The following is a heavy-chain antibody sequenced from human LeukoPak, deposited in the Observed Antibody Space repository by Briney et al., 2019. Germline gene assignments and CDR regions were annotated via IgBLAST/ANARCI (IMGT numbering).Heavy chain of an antibody. J-gene: IGHJ6*02. CDR3: AKFSPTPLLSYYYYGMDV. CDR2: FSGSGAST. Sequence: PGGSLRLSCAASGFTFSTFAMSWVRQARGTGLEWVSRFSGSGASTYYADSVKGRFTISRDNSKNTLYLQMNSLRAEDTAVYYCAKFSPTPLLSYYYYGMDVWGQGTTVTVSS. CDR1: GFTFSTFA. V-gene: IGHV3-23*01.